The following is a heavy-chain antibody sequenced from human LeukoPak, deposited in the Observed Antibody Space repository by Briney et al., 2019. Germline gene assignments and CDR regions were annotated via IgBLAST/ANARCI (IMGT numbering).Heavy chain of an antibody. Sequence: PGGSLRLSCAASGFTFSSYWMSWVRQAPGKGLEWVAYISVSGTSLYYPDSMKGRFIISRDNRKNLLYLQITTLRVEDTAVYYCARRRGNSGYDAHFDYWGQGTLVTVS. D-gene: IGHD5-12*01. CDR2: ISVSGTSL. CDR3: ARRRGNSGYDAHFDY. J-gene: IGHJ4*02. CDR1: GFTFSSYW. V-gene: IGHV3-48*04.